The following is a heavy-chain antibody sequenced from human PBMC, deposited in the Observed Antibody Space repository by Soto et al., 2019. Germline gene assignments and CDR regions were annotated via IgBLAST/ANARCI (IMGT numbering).Heavy chain of an antibody. CDR1: GFSFRNYE. CDR2: ITAGGDGT. CDR3: VRDDGFDYSASTFDH. J-gene: IGHJ4*02. V-gene: IGHV3-48*03. Sequence: EVQLVESGGDLVQPGGSLSLSCAASGFSFRNYEMNWVRQAPGKGLEWVAFITAGGDGTYYAGSVRGRFTVSRDNVKNSLHLEMHSLRVEDTAVYYCVRDDGFDYSASTFDHWGLGTLVTVSS. D-gene: IGHD1-26*01.